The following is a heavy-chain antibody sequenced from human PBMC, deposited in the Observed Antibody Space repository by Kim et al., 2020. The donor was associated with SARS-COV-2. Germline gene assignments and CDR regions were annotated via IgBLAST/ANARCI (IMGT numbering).Heavy chain of an antibody. V-gene: IGHV4-34*01. Sequence: SETLSLTCAVYGGSFSGYYWSWIRQPPGKGLEWIGEINHSGSTNYNPSLKSRVTISVDTSKNQFSLKLSSVTAADTAVYYCARRAGASDYCGQRTLGTVSS. J-gene: IGHJ4*02. D-gene: IGHD3-10*01. CDR2: INHSGST. CDR1: GGSFSGYY. CDR3: ARRAGASDY.